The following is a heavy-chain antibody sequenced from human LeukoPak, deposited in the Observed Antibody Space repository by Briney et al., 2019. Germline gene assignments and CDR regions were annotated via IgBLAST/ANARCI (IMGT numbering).Heavy chain of an antibody. V-gene: IGHV3-48*04. Sequence: GGSLRLSCAASGFTFSSYSMNWVRQAPGKGLEWVSYISSSSSTIYYADSVKGRFTISRDNAKNSLYLQMNSLRAEDTAVYYCARVDSGYIPGLYPLTDFDYWGQGTLVTVSS. CDR3: ARVDSGYIPGLYPLTDFDY. J-gene: IGHJ4*02. D-gene: IGHD5-18*01. CDR1: GFTFSSYS. CDR2: ISSSSSTI.